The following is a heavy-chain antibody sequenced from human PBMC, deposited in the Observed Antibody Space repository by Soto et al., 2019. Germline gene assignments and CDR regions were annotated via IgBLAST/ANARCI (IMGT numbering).Heavy chain of an antibody. J-gene: IGHJ4*02. CDR2: VYSGGAT. CDR1: GFSVSRNY. CDR3: ARVPGRL. V-gene: IGHV3-53*02. D-gene: IGHD3-10*01. Sequence: QLVETGGGLIQPGTSLTLSCAASGFSVSRNYMTWVRQAPGKGLEWVSFVYSGGATFYADSVKSRFIFSRDDSQNTTYLQMNNLRAEDTAVYYCARVPGRLWGRGTVVTVAS.